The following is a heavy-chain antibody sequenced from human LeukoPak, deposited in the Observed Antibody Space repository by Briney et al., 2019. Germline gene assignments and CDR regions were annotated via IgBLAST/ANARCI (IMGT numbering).Heavy chain of an antibody. CDR1: GDSISSSSYY. V-gene: IGHV4-39*01. J-gene: IGHJ4*02. CDR2: IYYSGST. CDR3: ARRLLWFGEALGSFVY. Sequence: NASETLSLTCTVSGDSISSSSYYRGWIRQPPGKGLEWIGSIYYSGSTYYNPSLKSRVTISVDTSKNQFSLKLSSVTAADTAVYYCARRLLWFGEALGSFVYWGQGTLVTVSS. D-gene: IGHD3-10*01.